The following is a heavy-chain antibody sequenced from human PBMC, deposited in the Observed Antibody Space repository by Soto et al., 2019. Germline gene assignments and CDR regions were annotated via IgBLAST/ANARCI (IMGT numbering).Heavy chain of an antibody. D-gene: IGHD6-19*01. CDR1: GFTFSSFW. CDR2: ISGSGGST. V-gene: IGHV3-23*01. Sequence: GGSLRLSCAASGFTFSSFWMHWVRQAPGEGPVWVSAISGSGGSTYYADSVKGRFTISRDNSKNTLYLQMNSLRAEDTAVYYCAKDSSGWYPYNWFDPWGQGTLVTVSS. CDR3: AKDSSGWYPYNWFDP. J-gene: IGHJ5*02.